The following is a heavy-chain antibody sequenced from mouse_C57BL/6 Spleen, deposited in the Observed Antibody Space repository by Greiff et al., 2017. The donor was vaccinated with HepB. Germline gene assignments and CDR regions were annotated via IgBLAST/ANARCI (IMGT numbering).Heavy chain of an antibody. CDR1: GYTFTSYW. CDR3: ARSDSSGPYAMDY. D-gene: IGHD3-2*02. Sequence: QVQLQQSGAELVMPGASVKLSCKASGYTFTSYWMHWVKQRPGQGLEWIGEIDPSDSYTNSNQKFKGKSTLTVDKSSSTAYMPLSSLTSEDSAVYYCARSDSSGPYAMDYWGQRTSVTVSS. J-gene: IGHJ4*01. V-gene: IGHV1-69*01. CDR2: IDPSDSYT.